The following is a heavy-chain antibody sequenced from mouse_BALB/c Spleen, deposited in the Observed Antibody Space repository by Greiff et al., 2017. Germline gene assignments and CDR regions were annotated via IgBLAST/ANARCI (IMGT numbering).Heavy chain of an antibody. CDR1: GYSITSDYA. CDR3: ARGDYAGWFAY. D-gene: IGHD2-4*01. Sequence: DVKLQESGPGLVKPSQSLSLTCTVTGYSITSDYAWNWIRQFPGNKLEWMGYISYSGSTSYNPSLKSRISITRDTSKNQFFLQLNSVTTEDTATYYCARGDYAGWFAYWGQGTLVTVSA. V-gene: IGHV3-2*02. CDR2: ISYSGST. J-gene: IGHJ3*01.